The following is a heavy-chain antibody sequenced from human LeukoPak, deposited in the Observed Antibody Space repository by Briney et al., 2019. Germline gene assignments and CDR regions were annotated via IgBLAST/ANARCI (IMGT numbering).Heavy chain of an antibody. D-gene: IGHD3-16*01. CDR3: ARDVEARTWGLGNY. CDR1: GYSFTAFY. J-gene: IGHJ4*02. Sequence: GASVKVSCKVSGYSFTAFYMHWVRQAPGQGLEWMGRINPNSGGTNFAQKFQGRVTMTSDTSISTAYMELNNLRSDDTAVYYCARDVEARTWGLGNYWGQGTLVTVSS. V-gene: IGHV1-2*06. CDR2: INPNSGGT.